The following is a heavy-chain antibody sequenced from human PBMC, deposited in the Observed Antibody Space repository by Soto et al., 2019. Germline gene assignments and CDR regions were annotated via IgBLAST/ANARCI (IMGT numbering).Heavy chain of an antibody. J-gene: IGHJ4*02. CDR2: IYAGGNT. CDR3: VREKVTMIVGFYYFDL. CDR1: GFTVSSNY. D-gene: IGHD3-22*01. Sequence: EMQLVESGGGLVQPGGSLRLSCAASGFTVSSNYMSWVRQAPGKGLEWVSVIYAGGNTHYADSVEGRFTISRDNSNNMLYLQMNSLRAEDTAVYYCVREKVTMIVGFYYFDLWGKGTRVTVSS. V-gene: IGHV3-66*01.